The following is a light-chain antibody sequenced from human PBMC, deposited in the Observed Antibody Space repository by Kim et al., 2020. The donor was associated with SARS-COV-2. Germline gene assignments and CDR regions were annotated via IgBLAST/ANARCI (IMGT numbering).Light chain of an antibody. J-gene: IGKJ4*01. CDR1: QDINNY. CDR2: AAS. CDR3: QQYDSYPLT. Sequence: DIQMTQSPSSLSASVGDRVTITCRASQDINNYLAWFQQKPGEAPKSLIYAASSLQSGVPSNFSGSGSGTDFTLTISSLQPEDFASYYCQQYDSYPLTFGGGTKVDIK. V-gene: IGKV1-16*02.